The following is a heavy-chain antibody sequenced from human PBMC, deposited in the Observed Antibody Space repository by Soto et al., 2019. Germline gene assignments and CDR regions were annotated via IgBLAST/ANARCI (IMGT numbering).Heavy chain of an antibody. CDR3: ATEGPYSSGWYATFDP. CDR2: FDPEDGET. CDR1: GYTLTELS. V-gene: IGHV1-24*01. Sequence: ASVKVSCKVSGYTLTELSMHWVRQAPGKGLEWMGGFDPEDGETIYAQKFQGRVTMTEDTSTDTAYMELSSLRSEDTAVYYCATEGPYSSGWYATFDPWGQGTLVTVSS. D-gene: IGHD6-19*01. J-gene: IGHJ5*02.